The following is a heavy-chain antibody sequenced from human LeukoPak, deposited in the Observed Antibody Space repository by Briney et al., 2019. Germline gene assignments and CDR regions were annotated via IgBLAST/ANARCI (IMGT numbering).Heavy chain of an antibody. J-gene: IGHJ4*02. D-gene: IGHD3-22*01. CDR2: ISVSTGNT. CDR3: VIDLGDDKSGVGYFVY. CDR1: GYTFTTYG. V-gene: IGHV1-18*01. Sequence: ASVKVSCEASGYTFTTYGLSWVRQAPGQGLEWMGWISVSTGNTRYAQKVQGRVTMTTDTSTSTAYMEVTNLRSDDTAVYYCVIDLGDDKSGVGYFVYWGQGTLVTVSS.